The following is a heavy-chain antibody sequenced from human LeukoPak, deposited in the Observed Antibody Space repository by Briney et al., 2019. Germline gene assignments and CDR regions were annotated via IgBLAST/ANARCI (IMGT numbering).Heavy chain of an antibody. CDR3: AKAVAATPFSLLRFQLNWSDP. J-gene: IGHJ5*02. V-gene: IGHV3-23*01. CDR1: GFTFSSYA. Sequence: GGSLRLSCAASGFTFSSYAMSWVRQAPGKGLEWVSAISGSGGSTYYADSVKGRFTISRDNSKNTLYLQMNSLRAEDTAVYYCAKAVAATPFSLLRFQLNWSDPWGQGTLVTVSS. D-gene: IGHD2-15*01. CDR2: ISGSGGST.